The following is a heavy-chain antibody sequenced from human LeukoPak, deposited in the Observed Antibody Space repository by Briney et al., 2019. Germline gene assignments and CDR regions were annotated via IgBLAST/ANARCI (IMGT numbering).Heavy chain of an antibody. J-gene: IGHJ6*03. CDR2: ISGEGGSA. D-gene: IGHD3-22*01. Sequence: GGSLRLSCVASGFTFDDYAMHWVRQAPGKGLEWVSLISGEGGSAYSADSVKGRFTISRENAKKSVYMQMKRLRAEDTALYYCARDGGYDISGLDRGYYYMDFWGKGTTVTVSS. V-gene: IGHV3-43*02. CDR3: ARDGGYDISGLDRGYYYMDF. CDR1: GFTFDDYA.